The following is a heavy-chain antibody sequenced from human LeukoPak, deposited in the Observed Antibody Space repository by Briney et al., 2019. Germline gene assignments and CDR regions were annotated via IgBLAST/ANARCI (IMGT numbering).Heavy chain of an antibody. CDR1: GDSVSSNSAA. Sequence: SQTLSLTCAISGDSVSSNSAAWNWIRQSPARGLEWLGRTYYRSKWYNDYAVSVKSRITINPDTSKNQFSLQLNSVTPEDTAVYYCARMDTGGQGSGSDAFDIWGQGTMVTVSS. CDR2: TYYRSKWYN. D-gene: IGHD3-10*01. V-gene: IGHV6-1*01. CDR3: ARMDTGGQGSGSDAFDI. J-gene: IGHJ3*02.